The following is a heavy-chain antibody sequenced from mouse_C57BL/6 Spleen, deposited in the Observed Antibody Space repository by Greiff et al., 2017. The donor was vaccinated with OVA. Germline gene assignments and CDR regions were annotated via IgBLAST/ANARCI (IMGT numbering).Heavy chain of an antibody. CDR3: ASSALYDGNGFDY. V-gene: IGHV1-64*01. J-gene: IGHJ2*01. CDR1: GYTFTSYW. CDR2: IHPNSGST. D-gene: IGHD2-1*01. Sequence: VQLQQPGAELVKPGASVKLSCKASGYTFTSYWMHWVKQRPGQGLEWIGMIHPNSGSTNYNEKFKSKATLTVDKSSSTAYMQLSSLTSEDSAVYYCASSALYDGNGFDYWGQGTTLTVSS.